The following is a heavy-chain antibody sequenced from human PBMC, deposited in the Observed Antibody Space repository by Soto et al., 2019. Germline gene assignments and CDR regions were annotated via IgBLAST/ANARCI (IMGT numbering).Heavy chain of an antibody. Sequence: EVLLLESGGGLVQPGGSLRLSCSASGFTFSSYAMNWVRQVPGKGLEWVSAISGSGRSTYYADSVKGRFTISRDNSRNTLYLQMNSLRAEDTVIYYCAKDPHRGANYYSLYFDYWGQGNLVTVSS. V-gene: IGHV3-23*01. CDR3: AKDPHRGANYYSLYFDY. CDR2: ISGSGRST. D-gene: IGHD3-10*01. CDR1: GFTFSSYA. J-gene: IGHJ4*02.